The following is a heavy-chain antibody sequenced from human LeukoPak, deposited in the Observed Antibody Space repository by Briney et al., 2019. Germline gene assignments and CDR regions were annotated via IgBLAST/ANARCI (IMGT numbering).Heavy chain of an antibody. CDR2: IYYSGST. V-gene: IGHV4-59*01. CDR1: GGSISSYY. CDR3: ATHRGNWFDS. Sequence: SETLSLTCTVSGGSISSYYWTWIRQPPGKGLEWIGYIYYSGSTNYNPSLKSRVTISVDTSKNQFSLKLTSVTAADTAVYYCATHRGNWFDSWGQGTLVTVSS. J-gene: IGHJ5*01.